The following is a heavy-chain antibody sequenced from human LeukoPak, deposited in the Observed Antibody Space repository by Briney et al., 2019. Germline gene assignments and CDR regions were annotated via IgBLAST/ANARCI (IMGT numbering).Heavy chain of an antibody. CDR3: ARDRVIIMVRLFDY. Sequence: SQTLSLTCTVSGDSISSGDYYWSWIRQPAGKGLEWIGRISSSGSTNYNPSLKSRVTISVDTSKNQFSLKLSSATAADTAVYYCARDRVIIMVRLFDYWGQGTLVTVSS. J-gene: IGHJ4*02. D-gene: IGHD3-22*01. CDR1: GDSISSGDYY. V-gene: IGHV4-61*02. CDR2: ISSSGST.